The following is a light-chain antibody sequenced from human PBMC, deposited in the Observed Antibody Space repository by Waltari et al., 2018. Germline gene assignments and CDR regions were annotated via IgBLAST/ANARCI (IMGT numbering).Light chain of an antibody. CDR1: NMGSKY. V-gene: IGLV3-1*01. CDR2: QDN. J-gene: IGLJ2*01. Sequence: SYELTQPPPVSVSPGQPASITSSGDNMGSKYASGEQQKPGQSPVLVISQDNQRPSGIPERFSGSNSGNTVTLTISGTQAWDEADYYCQAWDSNTAGGVFGGGTKLTVL. CDR3: QAWDSNTAGGV.